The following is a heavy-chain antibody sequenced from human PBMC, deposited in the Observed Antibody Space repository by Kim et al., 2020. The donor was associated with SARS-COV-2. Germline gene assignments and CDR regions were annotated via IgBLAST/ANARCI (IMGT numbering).Heavy chain of an antibody. CDR2: IYYSGST. D-gene: IGHD2-2*01. CDR3: ARAEGYCSSTSCYDNAFDI. J-gene: IGHJ3*02. V-gene: IGHV4-31*03. Sequence: SETLSLTCTVSGGSISSGGYYWSWIRQHPGKGLEWIGYIYYSGSTYYNPSLKSRVTISVDTSKNQFSLKLSSVTAADTAVYYCARAEGYCSSTSCYDNAFDIWGQGTMVTVSS. CDR1: GGSISSGGYY.